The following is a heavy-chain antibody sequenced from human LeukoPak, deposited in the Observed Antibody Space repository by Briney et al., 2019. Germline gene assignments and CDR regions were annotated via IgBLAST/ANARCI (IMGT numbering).Heavy chain of an antibody. CDR2: ISWDGGST. V-gene: IGHV3-43D*03. Sequence: PGGSLRLSCAASGFTFSSYEMNWVRQAPGKGLEWVSLISWDGGSTYYADSVKGRFTISRDNSKNSLYLQMNSLRAEDTALYYCAKARLIYYMDVWGKGTTVTVSS. CDR3: AKARLIYYMDV. CDR1: GFTFSSYE. J-gene: IGHJ6*03. D-gene: IGHD3-16*01.